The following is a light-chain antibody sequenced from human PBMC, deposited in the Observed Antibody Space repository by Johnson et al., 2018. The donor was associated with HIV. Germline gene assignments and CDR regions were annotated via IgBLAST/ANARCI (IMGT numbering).Light chain of an antibody. J-gene: IGLJ1*01. Sequence: QPVLTQPPSVSAAPGQKVTISCSGSSSNIGNNYVSWYQQLPGTAPKLLIYDNNKRPSGIPDRFSGSKSGTSATLGITGLQAGDEGDYYCGTWDSSLSAFVFGTGTKVTVL. CDR1: SSNIGNNY. CDR2: DNN. V-gene: IGLV1-51*01. CDR3: GTWDSSLSAFV.